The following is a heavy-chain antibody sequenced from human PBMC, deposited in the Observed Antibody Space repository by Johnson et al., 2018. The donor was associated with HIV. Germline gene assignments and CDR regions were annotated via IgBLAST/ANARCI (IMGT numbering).Heavy chain of an antibody. V-gene: IGHV3-30*03. CDR3: ARGLSSGYYGYAFDI. J-gene: IGHJ3*02. D-gene: IGHD3-22*01. CDR1: GFTFSDYY. CDR2: ISNDGSNK. Sequence: QVHLVESGGGLVKPGGSLRLSCAASGFTFSDYYMSWIRQAPGKGLEWVAVISNDGSNKYYADSVKGRFTISRDNSKNTLYLQMNSLRAGDTAVYYCARGLSSGYYGYAFDIWGQGTMVTVSS.